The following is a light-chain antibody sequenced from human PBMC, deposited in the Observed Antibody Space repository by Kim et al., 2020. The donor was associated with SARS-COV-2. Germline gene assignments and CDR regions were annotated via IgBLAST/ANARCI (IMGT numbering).Light chain of an antibody. Sequence: GQKVTISCSGTTSNIGDNYVYWFQHVPGTAPKLLIYDNDERPSGIPDRFSASKSGASATLVITGLQTGDEADYFCATWDTSLISVVFGEGTQLTVL. J-gene: IGLJ2*01. CDR3: ATWDTSLISVV. CDR2: DND. V-gene: IGLV1-51*01. CDR1: TSNIGDNY.